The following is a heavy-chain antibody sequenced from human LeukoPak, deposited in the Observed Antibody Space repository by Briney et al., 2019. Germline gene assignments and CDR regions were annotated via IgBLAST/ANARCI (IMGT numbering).Heavy chain of an antibody. Sequence: GRSLRLSCAASGFTFSSYAMHWVRQAPGKGLEWVAVMSYDGSNKYYADSVKGRFTISRDNSKNTLYLQMNSLRAEDTAVYYCARGRSGYYYPNWGQGTLVTVSS. CDR1: GFTFSSYA. V-gene: IGHV3-30-3*01. CDR3: ARGRSGYYYPN. J-gene: IGHJ4*02. D-gene: IGHD3-22*01. CDR2: MSYDGSNK.